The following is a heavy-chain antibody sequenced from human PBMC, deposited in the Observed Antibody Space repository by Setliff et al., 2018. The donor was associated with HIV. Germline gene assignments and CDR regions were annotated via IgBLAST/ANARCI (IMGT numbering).Heavy chain of an antibody. CDR3: ARATPVYLGHCSSTSCHDAFDI. D-gene: IGHD2-2*01. Sequence: PSETLSLTCAVSGGSISSGRYSWSWIRQPPGKGLEWIGYIYYSGSTNYNPSLKSRVTISVDTSKNQFSLKLSSVTAADTAVYYCARATPVYLGHCSSTSCHDAFDIWGQGTMVTVSS. J-gene: IGHJ3*02. V-gene: IGHV4-61*01. CDR1: GGSISSGRYS. CDR2: IYYSGST.